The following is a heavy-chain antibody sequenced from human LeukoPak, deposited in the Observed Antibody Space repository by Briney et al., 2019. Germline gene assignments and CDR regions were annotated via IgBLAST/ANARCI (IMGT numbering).Heavy chain of an antibody. CDR2: ISYDRSET. CDR3: AREGGYYFDH. V-gene: IGHV3-30*03. Sequence: PGGSLRLSCAASGFTFGSYGMHWVRQAPGKGLEWVAFISYDRSETYYADSVKGRFSISRDDSKNTVYLQMNSLRTEDRAAYYCAREGGYYFDHWGQGTLVTVSS. D-gene: IGHD6-25*01. CDR1: GFTFGSYG. J-gene: IGHJ4*02.